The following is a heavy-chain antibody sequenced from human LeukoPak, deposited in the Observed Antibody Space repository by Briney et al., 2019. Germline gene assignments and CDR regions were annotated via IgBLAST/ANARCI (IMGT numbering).Heavy chain of an antibody. CDR2: IIAGTGIT. Sequence: GASVKVSCKASGYNFTTYAIHWVCQAPGQRLEWMGWIIAGTGITQYSQKFQGRVTFTRDTSANAAYMEVSSLRSEDTALYFCARTSGSGSFYTNWGQGTLVTVSS. J-gene: IGHJ4*02. CDR1: GYNFTTYA. CDR3: ARTSGSGSFYTN. V-gene: IGHV1-3*01. D-gene: IGHD3-10*01.